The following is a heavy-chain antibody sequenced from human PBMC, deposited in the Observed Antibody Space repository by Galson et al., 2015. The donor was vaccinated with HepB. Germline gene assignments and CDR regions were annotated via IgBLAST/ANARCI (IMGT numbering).Heavy chain of an antibody. CDR2: FDPEQGET. Sequence: SCKVSGYSLLDLSIHWVRQAPGKGLEWMGGFDPEQGETVYAQNFQDRVTMTDDTSTDTTYMELSSLRSDDTAVYYCATDYLVRGMDVWGQGTRVTVCS. D-gene: IGHD1-26*01. CDR3: ATDYLVRGMDV. J-gene: IGHJ6*02. V-gene: IGHV1-24*01. CDR1: GYSLLDLS.